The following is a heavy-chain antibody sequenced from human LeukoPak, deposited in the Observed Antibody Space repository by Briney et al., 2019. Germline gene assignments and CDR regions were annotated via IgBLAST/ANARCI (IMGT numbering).Heavy chain of an antibody. CDR3: SSATMIVVARYGMDV. V-gene: IGHV4-61*02. CDR1: GGSISSGSYY. CDR2: IYTSGST. D-gene: IGHD3-22*01. J-gene: IGHJ6*02. Sequence: SETLSLTCTVSGGSISSGSYYWSWIRQPAGKGLEWIGRIYTSGSTNYNPSLKSRVTISVDTSKNQFSLKLSSVTAADTAVYYCSSATMIVVARYGMDVWGQGTTVTVSS.